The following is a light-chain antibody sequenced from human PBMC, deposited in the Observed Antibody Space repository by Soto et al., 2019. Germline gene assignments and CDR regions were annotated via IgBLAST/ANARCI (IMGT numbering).Light chain of an antibody. V-gene: IGKV1-33*01. J-gene: IGKJ5*01. CDR2: GAS. Sequence: DIQMTQSPSTLSGSVGDRVTITCRASQSISRYLNWYQQKGGKAPKLLIYGASNLETGVPPRFSGSGSRTDFSFTISSLQPEDVAIYYCHQYDNLPPTFGQGTRLEIK. CDR3: HQYDNLPPT. CDR1: QSISRY.